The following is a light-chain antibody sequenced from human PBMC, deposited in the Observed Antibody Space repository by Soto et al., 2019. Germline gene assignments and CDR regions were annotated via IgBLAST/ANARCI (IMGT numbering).Light chain of an antibody. V-gene: IGKV3-20*01. J-gene: IGKJ1*01. Sequence: IVLTQSPGTLSLSPGERATLSCRASQGISSSNLAWYQQKAGQAPRLLIYGASSRATGIPDRFSGSGSGTDFTLTISSLEPEDFAVYYCQQYGGSPLFGQGTKVEIK. CDR3: QQYGGSPL. CDR1: QGISSSN. CDR2: GAS.